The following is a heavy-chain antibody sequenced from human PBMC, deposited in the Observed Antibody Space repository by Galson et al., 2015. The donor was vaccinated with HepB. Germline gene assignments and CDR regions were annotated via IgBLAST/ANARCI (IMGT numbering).Heavy chain of an antibody. CDR3: ARARGLGGYSGYDLGMDV. J-gene: IGHJ6*02. Sequence: SCKASGYTFTGYYMHWVRQAPGQGLEWMGRINPNSGGTNYAQKFQGRVTMTRDTSISTAYMELSRLRSDDTVVYYCARARGLGGYSGYDLGMDVWGQGTTVTVSS. CDR2: INPNSGGT. D-gene: IGHD5-12*01. V-gene: IGHV1-2*05. CDR1: GYTFTGYY.